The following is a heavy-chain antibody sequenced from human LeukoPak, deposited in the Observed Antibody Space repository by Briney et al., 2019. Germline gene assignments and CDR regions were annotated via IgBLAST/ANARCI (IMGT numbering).Heavy chain of an antibody. V-gene: IGHV4-34*01. CDR3: ARGLPDTVVVPAGPHYFDY. Sequence: SETLSLTCAVYGGSFSGYYWSWIRQPPGKGLEWIGEINHSGSTNYNPSPKSRVTISVDTSKNQFSLKLSSVTAADTAVYYCARGLPDTVVVPAGPHYFDYWGQGTLVTVSS. CDR1: GGSFSGYY. D-gene: IGHD2-2*01. CDR2: INHSGST. J-gene: IGHJ4*02.